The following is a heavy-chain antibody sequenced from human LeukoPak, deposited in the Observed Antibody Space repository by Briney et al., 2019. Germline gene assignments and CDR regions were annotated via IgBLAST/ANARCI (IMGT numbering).Heavy chain of an antibody. D-gene: IGHD3-9*01. J-gene: IGHJ4*02. CDR1: GFTFSSYE. V-gene: IGHV3-48*03. CDR3: ARVLRYFDWLNDY. CDR2: ISSSGSTI. Sequence: GSLRLSCAASGFTFSSYEMNWVRQAPGKGLEWVSYISSSGSTIYYADSVKGRFTISRDNAKNSLYLQMNSLRAEDTAVYYCARVLRYFDWLNDYWGQGTLVTVSS.